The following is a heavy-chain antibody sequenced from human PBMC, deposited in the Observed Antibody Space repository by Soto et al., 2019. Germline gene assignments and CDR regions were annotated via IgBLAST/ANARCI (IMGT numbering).Heavy chain of an antibody. CDR1: GGSISSGGYY. D-gene: IGHD2-15*01. V-gene: IGHV4-31*03. CDR2: IYYSGST. CDR3: AGGSVVAATLFDY. Sequence: QVQLQESGPGLVKPSQTLSLTCTVSGGSISSGGYYWSWIRQHPGKGLEWIGYIYYSGSTYYNPSLNSRVTLTVGTSKNQFAVKLSSVTAADTAVYYCAGGSVVAATLFDYWGQGTLVTVSS. J-gene: IGHJ4*02.